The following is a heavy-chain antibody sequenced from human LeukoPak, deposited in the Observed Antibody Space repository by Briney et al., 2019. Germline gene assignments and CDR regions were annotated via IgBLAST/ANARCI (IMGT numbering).Heavy chain of an antibody. D-gene: IGHD1-1*01. CDR1: GFTFSSYR. CDR2: IKEAGSYK. V-gene: IGHV3-7*04. CDR3: ERELNWDADY. J-gene: IGHJ4*02. Sequence: GGSLRLSCAASGFTFSSYRMNWVRQAPGKGLEWVAHIKEAGSYKYHVDSVKGRFTISRDNAKNSVYLQMNSLKAEDTAVYYCERELNWDADYWGQGTLVTVSS.